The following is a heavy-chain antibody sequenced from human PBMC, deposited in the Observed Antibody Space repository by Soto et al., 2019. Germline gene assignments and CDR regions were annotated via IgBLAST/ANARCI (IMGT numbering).Heavy chain of an antibody. CDR2: IIPIFGTA. J-gene: IGHJ4*02. D-gene: IGHD3-10*01. CDR3: ARDGSGYDGGFDY. Sequence: ASVKVSCKASGGTFSSYAISWVRQAPGQGLEWMGGIIPIFGTANYAQKFQGRVTITADESTSTAYMELSSLRSEDTAVYYCARDGSGYDGGFDYWGQGTLVTVSS. CDR1: GGTFSSYA. V-gene: IGHV1-69*13.